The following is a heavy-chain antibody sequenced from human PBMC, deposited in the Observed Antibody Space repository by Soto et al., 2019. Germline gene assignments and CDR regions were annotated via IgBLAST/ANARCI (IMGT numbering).Heavy chain of an antibody. CDR2: INPSGGST. D-gene: IGHD1-26*01. CDR1: GYTFTSYY. V-gene: IGHV1-46*01. CDR3: ARGSKGLGGGQVELDY. J-gene: IGHJ4*02. Sequence: QVQLVQSGAEVKKPGASVKVSCKASGYTFTSYYMHWVRQAPGQGLEWMGIINPSGGSTSYAQKFQGRVTMTRDTSTSTVYMELSSLRSEDTAVYYCARGSKGLGGGQVELDYWGQGTLVTVSS.